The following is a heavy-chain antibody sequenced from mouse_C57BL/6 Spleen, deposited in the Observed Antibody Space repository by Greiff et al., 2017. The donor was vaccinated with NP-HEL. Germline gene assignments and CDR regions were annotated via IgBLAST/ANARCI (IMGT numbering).Heavy chain of an antibody. CDR2: INPSNGGT. CDR1: GYTFTSYW. Sequence: QVQLQQPGTELVKPGASVKLSCKASGYTFTSYWMHWVKQRPGQGLEWIGNINPSNGGTNYNEKFKSKATMTVDKASSTAYMQLSSLTSGDSAVYYCARTVVDWYFDVWGTGTTVTVSS. J-gene: IGHJ1*03. D-gene: IGHD1-1*01. CDR3: ARTVVDWYFDV. V-gene: IGHV1-53*01.